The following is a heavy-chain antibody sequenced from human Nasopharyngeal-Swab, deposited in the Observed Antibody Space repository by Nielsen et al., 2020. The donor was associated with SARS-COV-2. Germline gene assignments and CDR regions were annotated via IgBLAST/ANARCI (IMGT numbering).Heavy chain of an antibody. CDR3: VRSSSWYYFDY. J-gene: IGHJ4*02. V-gene: IGHV4-39*01. CDR2: IYYNGNT. D-gene: IGHD6-13*01. Sequence: SETLSLTCTVYGDSIAYSNIYWGWIRQHPGKGLEWIGNIYYNGNTYQNPSLKSRLTMSVDKSTKQFSMQLSSVTASYTAVYYCVRSSSWYYFDYWAQGTQVTVSS. CDR1: GDSIAYSNIY.